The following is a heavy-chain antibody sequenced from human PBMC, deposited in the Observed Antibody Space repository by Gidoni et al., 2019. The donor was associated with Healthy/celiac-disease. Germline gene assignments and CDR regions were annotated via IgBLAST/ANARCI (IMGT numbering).Heavy chain of an antibody. V-gene: IGHV1-18*04. Sequence: QVQLVQSGAEVKKPGASVKVSCTASGYTFTSYGIRWVRQAPGQGLEWMGWISAYNGNTNYAQKLQGRVTMTTDTSTSTAYMELRSLRSDDTAVYYCARDKGGSSWYLTGPVSDYWGQGTLVTVSS. CDR2: ISAYNGNT. CDR1: GYTFTSYG. D-gene: IGHD6-13*01. CDR3: ARDKGGSSWYLTGPVSDY. J-gene: IGHJ4*02.